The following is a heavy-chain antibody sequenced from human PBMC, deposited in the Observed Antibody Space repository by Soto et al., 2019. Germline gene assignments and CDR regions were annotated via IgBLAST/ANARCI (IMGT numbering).Heavy chain of an antibody. CDR2: IYYSGST. V-gene: IGHV4-59*01. Sequence: SETLSLTCTVSGGSISSYYWSWIRQPPGKGLEWIGYIYYSGSTNYNPSLKSRVTISVDTSKNQFSLNLSSVTAADTAAYYCERILLGFGELSRFDPWGQGTLVTVSS. D-gene: IGHD3-10*01. CDR1: GGSISSYY. CDR3: ERILLGFGELSRFDP. J-gene: IGHJ5*02.